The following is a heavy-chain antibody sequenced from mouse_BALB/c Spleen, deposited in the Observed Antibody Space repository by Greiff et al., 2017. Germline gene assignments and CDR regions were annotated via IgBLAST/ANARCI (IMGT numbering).Heavy chain of an antibody. Sequence: EVKLQESGPGLVKPSQSLSLTCTVTGYSITSDYAWNWIRQFPGNKLEWMGYISYSGSTSYNPSLKSRISITRDTSKNQFFLQLNSVTTEDTATYYCARERDYDYDGGEITDYYAMDYWGQGTSVTVSS. D-gene: IGHD2-4*01. V-gene: IGHV3-2*02. CDR1: GYSITSDYA. J-gene: IGHJ4*01. CDR2: ISYSGST. CDR3: ARERDYDYDGGEITDYYAMDY.